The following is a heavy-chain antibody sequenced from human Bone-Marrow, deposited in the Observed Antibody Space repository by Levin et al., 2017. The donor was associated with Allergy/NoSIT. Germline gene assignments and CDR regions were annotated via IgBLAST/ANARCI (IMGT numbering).Heavy chain of an antibody. D-gene: IGHD3-22*01. V-gene: IGHV3-64D*06. CDR1: GFTFSSYA. CDR2: ISSDGANT. CDR3: VRRTDNSGNYLYFDL. Sequence: ASVKVSCSASGFTFSSYAMHWVRQAPGKALEYVSSISSDGANTYHADSVKGRFTISRDNSKDTLYLQVNSLRPEDTAVYYCVRRTDNSGNYLYFDLWGRGTVVIVSS. J-gene: IGHJ2*01.